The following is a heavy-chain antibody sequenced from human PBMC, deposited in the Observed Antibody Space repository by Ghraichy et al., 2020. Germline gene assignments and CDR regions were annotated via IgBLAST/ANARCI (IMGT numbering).Heavy chain of an antibody. CDR1: GGSISSGGYY. V-gene: IGHV4-31*03. D-gene: IGHD4-23*01. J-gene: IGHJ3*02. Sequence: SETLSLTCTVSGGSISSGGYYWSWIRQHPGKGLEWIGYIYYSGSTYYNPSLKSRVTISVDTSKNQFSLKLSSVTAADTAVYYCARGFLKYADYGGNPAGAFDIWGQVTMVTVSS. CDR3: ARGFLKYADYGGNPAGAFDI. CDR2: IYYSGST.